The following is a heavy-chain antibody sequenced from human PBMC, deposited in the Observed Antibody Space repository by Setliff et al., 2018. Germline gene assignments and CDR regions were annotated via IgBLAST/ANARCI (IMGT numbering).Heavy chain of an antibody. CDR1: GYTLTELS. D-gene: IGHD3-22*01. CDR2: FDPEDGET. V-gene: IGHV1-24*01. CDR3: ATRLYDSSGYQDLGY. Sequence: GASVKVSCKVSGYTLTELSRHWVRQAPGKGLEWMGGFDPEDGETIYAQKFQGRVTMTEDTSTDTAYMELSSLRSEDTAVYYCATRLYDSSGYQDLGYWGQGTLVTVSS. J-gene: IGHJ4*02.